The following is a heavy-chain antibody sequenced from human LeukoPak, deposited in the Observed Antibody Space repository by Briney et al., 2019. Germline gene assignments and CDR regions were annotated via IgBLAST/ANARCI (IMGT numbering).Heavy chain of an antibody. J-gene: IGHJ4*02. CDR2: IIPIFGTT. CDR1: GGTFSSYA. CDR3: ARETGGYGDYYFDY. D-gene: IGHD4-17*01. Sequence: ASVKVSCKASGGTFSSYAISWVRQAPGQGLEWMGGIIPIFGTTDYAQKFRGRVTITADKSTSTAYMELSSLRSEDTAVYYCARETGGYGDYYFDYWGQGTLVTVSS. V-gene: IGHV1-69*06.